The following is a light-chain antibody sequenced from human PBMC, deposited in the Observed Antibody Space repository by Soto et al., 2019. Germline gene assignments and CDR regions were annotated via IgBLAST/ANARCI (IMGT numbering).Light chain of an antibody. CDR3: SSYTDSSNYV. Sequence: QSVLTQPPSVSGAPGQRVTISCTGSSSNIGAGYDVHWYQQLPGTAPKLLIFGNTHRPSGVPDRFSGSKSGTSASLAITGLQPEDEADYYCSSYTDSSNYVFGTGTKVTVL. CDR2: GNT. V-gene: IGLV1-40*01. J-gene: IGLJ1*01. CDR1: SSNIGAGYD.